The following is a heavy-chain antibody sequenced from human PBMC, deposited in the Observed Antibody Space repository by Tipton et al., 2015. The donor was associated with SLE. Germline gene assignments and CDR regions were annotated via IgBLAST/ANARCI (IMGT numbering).Heavy chain of an antibody. Sequence: RSLRLSCAASGFTFSSYAMHWVRQAPGKGLEWVAVISYDGSNKYYADSVKGRFTISRDNSKNTLYLQMNSLRAEDTAVYYCARGGPDSSGDDYWGQGTLVTVSS. D-gene: IGHD3-22*01. CDR3: ARGGPDSSGDDY. CDR2: ISYDGSNK. J-gene: IGHJ4*02. CDR1: GFTFSSYA. V-gene: IGHV3-30*04.